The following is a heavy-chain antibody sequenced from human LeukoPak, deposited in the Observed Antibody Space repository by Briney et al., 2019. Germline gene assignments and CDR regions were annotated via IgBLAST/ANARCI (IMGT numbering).Heavy chain of an antibody. D-gene: IGHD3-16*01. J-gene: IGHJ3*02. Sequence: PGGSLRLSCAASGFTFSSYAMHWVRQAPGKGLEYVSAISSNGGSTYYANSVKGRFTISRDNSKNTLYLQMGSLRAEDMAVYYCARDGGAGELTAIGAFDIWGQGTMVTVSS. CDR3: ARDGGAGELTAIGAFDI. CDR2: ISSNGGST. V-gene: IGHV3-64*01. CDR1: GFTFSSYA.